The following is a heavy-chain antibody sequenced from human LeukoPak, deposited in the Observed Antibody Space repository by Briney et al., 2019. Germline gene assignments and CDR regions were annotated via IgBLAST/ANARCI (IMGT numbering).Heavy chain of an antibody. D-gene: IGHD6-13*01. J-gene: IGHJ5*02. CDR2: ISSSGSTI. CDR3: ASSSIAAGDWFDP. Sequence: SYISSSGSTIYYADSVKGRFTISRDNAKNSLYLQMNSLRAEDTAVYYCASSSIAAGDWFDPWGQGTLVTVSS. V-gene: IGHV3-11*04.